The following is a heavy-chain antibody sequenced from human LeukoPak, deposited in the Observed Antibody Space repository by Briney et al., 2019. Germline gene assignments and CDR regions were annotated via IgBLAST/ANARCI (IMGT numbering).Heavy chain of an antibody. J-gene: IGHJ4*02. CDR1: GFTIRIYG. CDR2: ISNNGGYT. Sequence: GGSLRLSCAVSGFTIRIYGMHWVRQAPGKGLEWVSAISNNGGYTYYADSVQGRFTISRDNSKSTLCLQMNSLRAEDTAVYYCAKQLGYCSDGSCYFPYWGQGTLVTVSS. CDR3: AKQLGYCSDGSCYFPY. D-gene: IGHD2-15*01. V-gene: IGHV3-23*01.